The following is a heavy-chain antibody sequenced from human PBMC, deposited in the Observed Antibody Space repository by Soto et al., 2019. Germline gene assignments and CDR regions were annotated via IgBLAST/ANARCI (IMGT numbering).Heavy chain of an antibody. V-gene: IGHV4-59*01. Sequence: SETLSLTCTVSGGSISSYYWSWIRQPPGKGLEWIGYIYYSGSTNYNPSLKSRVTISVDTSKNQFSLKLSSVTAADTAVYYCARRLHNLGYYYYGMDVWGQGTTVTVSS. CDR2: IYYSGST. CDR3: ARRLHNLGYYYYGMDV. CDR1: GGSISSYY. J-gene: IGHJ6*02. D-gene: IGHD3-16*01.